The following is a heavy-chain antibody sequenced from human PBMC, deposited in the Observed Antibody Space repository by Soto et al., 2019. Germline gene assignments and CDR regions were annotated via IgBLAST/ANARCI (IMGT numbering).Heavy chain of an antibody. CDR3: TRDPEALDY. J-gene: IGHJ4*02. CDR1: GFSFSTYS. CDR2: ISKGITTT. V-gene: IGHV3-48*01. Sequence: EVMLVESGGGLVQPGGSLRLSCAASGFSFSTYSMNWVRQAPGKGLEWVAYISKGITTTHYADSVRGRFTISRDNAKNSLFLQMDSLKVEDTAVYYGTRDPEALDYWGQGTLVTVSS.